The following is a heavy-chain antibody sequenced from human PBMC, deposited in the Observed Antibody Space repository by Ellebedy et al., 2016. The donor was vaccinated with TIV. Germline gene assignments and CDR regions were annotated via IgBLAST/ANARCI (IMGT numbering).Heavy chain of an antibody. CDR2: IKSDGSSI. Sequence: GGSLRLSXAASGFTFSSYWMQWVRQAPGKGLVWVSRIKSDGSSITYADSVKGRFTISRDNAKNTLYLQMNSLRAEDTAVYYCAKDLRGSGLYAIDHWGQGALVTVSS. CDR3: AKDLRGSGLYAIDH. D-gene: IGHD6-19*01. CDR1: GFTFSSYW. J-gene: IGHJ4*02. V-gene: IGHV3-74*01.